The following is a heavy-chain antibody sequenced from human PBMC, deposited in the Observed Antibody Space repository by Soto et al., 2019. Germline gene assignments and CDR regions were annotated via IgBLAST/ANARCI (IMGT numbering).Heavy chain of an antibody. CDR3: AKDSYYDLWPGDYYHLDY. D-gene: IGHD3-16*01. V-gene: IGHV3-23*01. J-gene: IGHJ4*02. CDR2: INAGGGNT. Sequence: PGGSLRLSCVASRFSFNTFAMSWVRQAPGKGLEWVSSINAGGGNTYYADSVKGRFTVSRDKSKNTLHLQMDTLRAEDTAIYYCAKDSYYDLWPGDYYHLDYWGQGTQVTVSS. CDR1: RFSFNTFA.